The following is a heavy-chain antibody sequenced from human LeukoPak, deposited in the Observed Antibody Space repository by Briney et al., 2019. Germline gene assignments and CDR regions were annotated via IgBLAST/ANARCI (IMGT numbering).Heavy chain of an antibody. Sequence: PSETLSLTCAVYGGSFGGYYWSWIRQPPGKGLEWIGEINHSGSTNYNPSLKSRVTISVDTSKNQFSLKLSSVTAADTAVYYCARAVRSKLDYWGQGTLVTVSS. V-gene: IGHV4-34*01. J-gene: IGHJ4*02. CDR3: ARAVRSKLDY. D-gene: IGHD3-10*01. CDR1: GGSFGGYY. CDR2: INHSGST.